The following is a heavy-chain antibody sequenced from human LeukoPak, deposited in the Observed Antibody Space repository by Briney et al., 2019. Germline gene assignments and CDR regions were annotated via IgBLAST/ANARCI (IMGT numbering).Heavy chain of an antibody. D-gene: IGHD1-26*01. CDR2: ICADGGTT. V-gene: IGHV3-43*02. CDR1: GFTFGDYD. J-gene: IGHJ4*02. CDR3: ARDNTGSYEY. Sequence: GGSLRLSCAASGFTFGDYDMHWVRQAPGKGLEWVSLICADGGTTHYADSVKGRFSISRDNSKNSLYLQMNSLRTEDTALYYCARDNTGSYEYWGQGTLVTVSP.